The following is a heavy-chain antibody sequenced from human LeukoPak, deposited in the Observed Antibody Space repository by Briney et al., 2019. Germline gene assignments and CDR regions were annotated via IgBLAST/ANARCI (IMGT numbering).Heavy chain of an antibody. V-gene: IGHV1-8*01. J-gene: IGHJ4*02. Sequence: GSVKASCKASGYTFTSYDINWVRQATGQGLEWMGWMNPNSGNTGYAQKFQGRVTMTRNTSISTAYMELSSLRSEDTAVYYCARGSPYDFWSGYYYYYFDYWGQGTLVTVSS. CDR2: MNPNSGNT. CDR1: GYTFTSYD. CDR3: ARGSPYDFWSGYYYYYFDY. D-gene: IGHD3-3*01.